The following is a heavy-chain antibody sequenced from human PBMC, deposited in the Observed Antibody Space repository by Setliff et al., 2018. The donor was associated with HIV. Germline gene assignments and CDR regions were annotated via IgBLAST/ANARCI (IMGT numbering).Heavy chain of an antibody. CDR1: GYTFSSYD. D-gene: IGHD3-16*01. CDR2: MSPSTGNT. CDR3: FVKAGGGSDI. J-gene: IGHJ3*02. Sequence: ASVKVSCKASGYTFSSYDINWVRQATGQGLEWMGWMSPSTGNTGYVEKFQGRVTMTRNTVTSTAYMEMSSLRSEDTAVYYYFVKAGGGSDIWGQGTMVTVSS. V-gene: IGHV1-8*02.